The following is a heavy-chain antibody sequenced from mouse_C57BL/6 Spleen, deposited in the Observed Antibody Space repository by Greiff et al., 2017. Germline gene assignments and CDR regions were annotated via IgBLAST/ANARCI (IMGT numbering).Heavy chain of an antibody. V-gene: IGHV1-69*01. Sequence: QVQLQQPGAELVMPGASVKLSCKASGYTFTSYWMHWVKQRPGQGLEWIGEIDPSDSYTNYNQKFTGKSTLTVDKSSSTDYMQLSSLTSEDSAVYYCARFNYDYDGFAYWGQGTLVTVSA. CDR3: ARFNYDYDGFAY. J-gene: IGHJ3*01. CDR1: GYTFTSYW. D-gene: IGHD2-4*01. CDR2: IDPSDSYT.